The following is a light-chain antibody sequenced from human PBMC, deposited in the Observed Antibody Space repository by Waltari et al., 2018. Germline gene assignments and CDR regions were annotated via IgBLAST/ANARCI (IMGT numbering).Light chain of an antibody. CDR1: QNILSSSNNKNS. CDR2: WAS. Sequence: DIVMTQSPEFLAVSLGEGATINCKSSQNILSSSNNKNSLAWYQQRPGQPPTLLIFWASTREXGVPDRFSGSGSGTDFXLTISSLQAEDVAVYYCQQYYINXTFXGGTKVEI. CDR3: QQYYINXT. V-gene: IGKV4-1*01. J-gene: IGKJ4*01.